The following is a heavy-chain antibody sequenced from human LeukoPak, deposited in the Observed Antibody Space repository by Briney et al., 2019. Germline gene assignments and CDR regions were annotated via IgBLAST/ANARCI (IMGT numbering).Heavy chain of an antibody. J-gene: IGHJ5*02. CDR3: ARQPKSCAPGIFITGKACWFDT. CDR1: GVSISSYY. Sequence: PPETLSLTCTVSGVSISSYYWSWIRQPPGKGLEWIAYIYYSGSTYYNPSLKSRVTISVDTSKNQFSLKLSSVTAADTAVYYCARQPKSCAPGIFITGKACWFDTWGQGTRVTVSP. D-gene: IGHD3-10*01. V-gene: IGHV4-59*08. CDR2: IYYSGST.